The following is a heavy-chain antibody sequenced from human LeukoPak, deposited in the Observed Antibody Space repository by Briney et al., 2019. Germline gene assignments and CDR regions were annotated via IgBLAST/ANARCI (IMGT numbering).Heavy chain of an antibody. D-gene: IGHD6-19*01. CDR1: RYTFSGYY. CDR3: ARDGWYKSYMDV. CDR2: IDPNSGGT. Sequence: ASVKVSCEASRYTFSGYYIHWVRQAPGQGLEWMGWIDPNSGGTNYAQKFQGRVTMTREKSISTAYMELSRLRSDDTAVYYCARDGWYKSYMDVWGKGTTVIVSS. V-gene: IGHV1-2*02. J-gene: IGHJ6*03.